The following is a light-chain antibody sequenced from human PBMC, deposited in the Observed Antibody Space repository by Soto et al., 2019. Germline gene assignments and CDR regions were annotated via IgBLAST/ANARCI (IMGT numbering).Light chain of an antibody. CDR3: TEIYT. CDR2: GVS. Sequence: KATLSCRASQSVSSNLAWYQQKPGQAPRLLIYGVSTGATGIPDRFSGSGSGTDFTLTISRLNFFFFNDTATTEIYTF. J-gene: IGKJ2*01. V-gene: IGKV3D-15*01. CDR1: QSVSSN.